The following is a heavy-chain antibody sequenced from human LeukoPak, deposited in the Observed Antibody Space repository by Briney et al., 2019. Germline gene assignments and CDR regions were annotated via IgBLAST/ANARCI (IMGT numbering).Heavy chain of an antibody. V-gene: IGHV1-2*02. J-gene: IGHJ3*02. CDR1: GYTFTVYY. Sequence: GASVTVSSTASGYTFTVYYMHWVRQAPGQGLEWMGWINPNSGGTNYAQKFQGRVTMTRDTSISTAYMELSRLRSDDTAVYYCARGGGIQLWLAPTFDAFDIWGQGTMVTVSS. D-gene: IGHD5-18*01. CDR3: ARGGGIQLWLAPTFDAFDI. CDR2: INPNSGGT.